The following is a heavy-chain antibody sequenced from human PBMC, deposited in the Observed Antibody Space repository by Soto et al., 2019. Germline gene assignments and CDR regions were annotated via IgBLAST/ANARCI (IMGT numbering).Heavy chain of an antibody. V-gene: IGHV3-30-3*01. CDR2: ISYDVSNK. Sequence: PGGSLRLSCAASGFTFSSYAMHWVRQAPGKGLEWVAVISYDVSNKYYADSVKGRFTISRDNSKNTLYLQMNSLRAEDTAVYYCARGPWWSSTSCYLGVYYYYGMAVWGQGTTVTVSS. D-gene: IGHD2-2*01. CDR3: ARGPWWSSTSCYLGVYYYYGMAV. CDR1: GFTFSSYA. J-gene: IGHJ6*02.